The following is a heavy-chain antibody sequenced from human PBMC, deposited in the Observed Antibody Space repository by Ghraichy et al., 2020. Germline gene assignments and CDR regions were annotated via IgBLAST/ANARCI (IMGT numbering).Heavy chain of an antibody. Sequence: LTCAASGFTFSSYAMSWVRQAPGKGLEWVSAISGSGSSTYDADSVKGRFTISRDNSKNTLYLQMNSLRAEDTAVYYCAKEEGGRAVDYWGQGTLVTVSS. CDR3: AKEEGGRAVDY. CDR1: GFTFSSYA. D-gene: IGHD3-10*01. V-gene: IGHV3-23*01. CDR2: ISGSGSST. J-gene: IGHJ4*02.